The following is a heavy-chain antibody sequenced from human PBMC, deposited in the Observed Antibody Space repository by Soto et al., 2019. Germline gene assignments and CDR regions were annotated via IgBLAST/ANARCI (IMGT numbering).Heavy chain of an antibody. J-gene: IGHJ4*02. D-gene: IGHD2-15*01. V-gene: IGHV1-3*04. CDR1: GYPFTAYG. CDR2: INTGSGNT. CDR3: ARAVVAPDY. Sequence: QVHLVQSGAEVKKPGASVNVSCKASGYPFTAYGLHWVRQAPGQRLEWMGWINTGSGNTKSSHKFQGRITIKRDTSATTVSMELSSLTSADTAIYYCARAVVAPDYWGQGTLVTVSS.